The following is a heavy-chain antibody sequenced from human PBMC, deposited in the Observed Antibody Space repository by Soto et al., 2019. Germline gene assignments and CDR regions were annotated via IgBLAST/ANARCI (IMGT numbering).Heavy chain of an antibody. D-gene: IGHD4-17*01. Sequence: GGSLRLSCAASGFTFSSYSMNWVRQAPGKGLEWVSSISSSSSYIYYADSVKGRFTISRDNAKNSLYLQMNSLRAEDTAVYYCARESDNGEPDPWGQGTLVTVSS. CDR1: GFTFSSYS. CDR3: ARESDNGEPDP. V-gene: IGHV3-21*01. CDR2: ISSSSSYI. J-gene: IGHJ5*02.